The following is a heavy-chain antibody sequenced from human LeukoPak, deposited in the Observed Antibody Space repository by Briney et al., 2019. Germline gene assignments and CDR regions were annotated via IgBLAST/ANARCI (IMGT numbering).Heavy chain of an antibody. CDR3: ARDHAPYSGSYGAAGGFDY. J-gene: IGHJ4*02. Sequence: SQTLSLTCAISGDSVSSNSAAWNWIRQSPSRGLEWLGRTYYRSKWYNDYAVSVKSRITINPDTSKNQLSLQLNSVTPEDTAVYYCARDHAPYSGSYGAAGGFDYWGQGTLVTVSS. CDR1: GDSVSSNSAA. D-gene: IGHD1-26*01. CDR2: TYYRSKWYN. V-gene: IGHV6-1*01.